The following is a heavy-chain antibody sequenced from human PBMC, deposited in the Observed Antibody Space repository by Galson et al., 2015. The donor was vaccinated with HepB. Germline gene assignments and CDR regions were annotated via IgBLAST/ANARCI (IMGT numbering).Heavy chain of an antibody. D-gene: IGHD3-10*01. CDR3: AKTGTTSYGSGSYYKYYFDY. CDR2: ISWNGNSL. V-gene: IGHV3-9*01. Sequence: SLRLSCAASGFTFDDYAMHWVRQAPGKGLEWVSGISWNGNSLGYADSVKGRFTISRDNAKNSLYLQMNSLRAEDTALYYCAKTGTTSYGSGSYYKYYFDYWGQGTLVTVSS. CDR1: GFTFDDYA. J-gene: IGHJ4*02.